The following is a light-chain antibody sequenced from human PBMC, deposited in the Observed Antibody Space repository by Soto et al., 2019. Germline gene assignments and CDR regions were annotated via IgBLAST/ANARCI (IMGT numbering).Light chain of an antibody. CDR3: AAWDESLSGHEL. CDR1: NSNIGKNY. V-gene: IGLV1-47*01. Sequence: QSVLTQPPSASGTPVQRVTISCSGSNSNIGKNYVYWYRQLPGTAPKLLIYRNNQRPSGVPDRVSGSKSGTSASLAISGLRSEDEADYYCAAWDESLSGHELVGGGTKLTVL. J-gene: IGLJ2*01. CDR2: RNN.